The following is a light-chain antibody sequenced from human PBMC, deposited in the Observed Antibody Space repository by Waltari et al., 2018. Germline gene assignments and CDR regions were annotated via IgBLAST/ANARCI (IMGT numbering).Light chain of an antibody. Sequence: DIQMTQSPSSLSASVGDRVTITCRASQSISSYLNWYQQKPGKAPKLLIYAESRVQSGVPARFRGSGSGTDFTHTISSLQPEDFATYYCQQSYSTPWTFGQGTKVESK. J-gene: IGKJ1*01. CDR1: QSISSY. CDR2: AES. V-gene: IGKV1-39*01. CDR3: QQSYSTPWT.